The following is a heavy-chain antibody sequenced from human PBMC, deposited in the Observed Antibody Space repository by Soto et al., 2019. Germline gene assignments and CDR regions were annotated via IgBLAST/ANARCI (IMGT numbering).Heavy chain of an antibody. J-gene: IGHJ6*02. CDR1: TFTFSSYG. D-gene: IGHD3-3*01. CDR2: IWYDGGNK. CDR3: ARATLGHYDFWSASHRYSGLDV. Sequence: QLYLVESGGGVVQPGRSLRLSCAASTFTFSSYGMHWVRQAPGKGLEWVAVIWYDGGNKYYADSVKGRFTISRDNSKNTLYLQMNSLRADDTAVYYCARATLGHYDFWSASHRYSGLDVWGQGTTVTVSS. V-gene: IGHV3-33*01.